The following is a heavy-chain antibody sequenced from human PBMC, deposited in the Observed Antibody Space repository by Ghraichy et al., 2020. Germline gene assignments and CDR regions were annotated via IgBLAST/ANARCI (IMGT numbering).Heavy chain of an antibody. CDR1: GFTFSDYY. CDR2: ISGSSDYT. J-gene: IGHJ4*02. CDR3: ARVISVAATIDY. Sequence: GESLNISCAASGFTFSDYYMNWIRQTPGKGLEWIAYISGSSDYTNYADAVKGRFTISRDNSKNSLYLQMNSLRAEDTAVYYCARVISVAATIDYWGLGTLVTVSS. D-gene: IGHD6-19*01. V-gene: IGHV3-11*06.